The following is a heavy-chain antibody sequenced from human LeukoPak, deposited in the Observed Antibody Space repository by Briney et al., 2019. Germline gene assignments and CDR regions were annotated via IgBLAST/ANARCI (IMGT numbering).Heavy chain of an antibody. J-gene: IGHJ4*02. V-gene: IGHV3-48*03. CDR3: AREGSSFDSSGFFRGY. CDR1: GFTFSSYE. CDR2: ISPSGSTI. Sequence: GGSLRLSCAASGFTFSSYEMNWDRQAPGKGLEWVSYISPSGSTIYYADSVKGRFTISRDNAKNSLYLQMNSLRAEDTAVYYCAREGSSFDSSGFFRGYWGQGTLVTVSS. D-gene: IGHD3-22*01.